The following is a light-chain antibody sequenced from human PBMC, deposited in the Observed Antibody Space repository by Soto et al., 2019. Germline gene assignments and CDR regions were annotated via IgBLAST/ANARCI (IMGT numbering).Light chain of an antibody. V-gene: IGKV1-33*01. Sequence: DIQMTQSPSTLSASLGDRVTLTCRASQRINKWLAWHQQKPGNAPKLLIYDASNLEAGVPSRFRGSGSGTDFTFTISRLQPEDIATYYCQQYENLPTFGQGTRLEIK. J-gene: IGKJ5*01. CDR2: DAS. CDR3: QQYENLPT. CDR1: QRINKW.